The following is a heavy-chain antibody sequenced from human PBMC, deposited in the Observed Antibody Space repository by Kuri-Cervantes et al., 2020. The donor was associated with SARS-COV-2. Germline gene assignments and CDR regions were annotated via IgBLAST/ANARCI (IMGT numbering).Heavy chain of an antibody. J-gene: IGHJ6*02. CDR2: ISHDGSSK. Sequence: GESLKISCAASGFTFSTYAMHWVRQAPGKGLEWVAVISHDGSSKYYADSVKGRFTISRDNSKNTLYLQMKSLRAEDTAVYYCVRGVEVPKLYYYYDMDVWGQGTTVTVSS. CDR1: GFTFSTYA. CDR3: VRGVEVPKLYYYYDMDV. V-gene: IGHV3-30-3*01. D-gene: IGHD2-2*01.